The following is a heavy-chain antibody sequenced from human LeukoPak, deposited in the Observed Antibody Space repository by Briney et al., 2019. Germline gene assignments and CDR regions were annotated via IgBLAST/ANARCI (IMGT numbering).Heavy chain of an antibody. CDR2: IIPIFYTP. D-gene: IGHD3-22*01. CDR1: GGSVSSDG. Sequence: GASVTVSHTAAGGSVSSDGSSWGRQAHGKGKEWVGGIIPIFYTPNYAQKLQYSLTFTTHVPTTTAYIALSSLRSEHTAVYYCARAVYDSSGYYRINWFDPWGQGTLVTVSS. J-gene: IGHJ5*02. CDR3: ARAVYDSSGYYRINWFDP. V-gene: IGHV1-69*05.